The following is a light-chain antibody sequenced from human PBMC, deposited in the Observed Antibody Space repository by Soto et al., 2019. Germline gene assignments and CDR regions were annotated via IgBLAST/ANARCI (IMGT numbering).Light chain of an antibody. Sequence: EIVLTQSPGTLSLSPGGRATLSCRASQSVTGSYLAWYQQKPGQAPRLLIYGASSRASGIPDRFSGSGSGTDFTLTISRLEPEDFAVYYCQQYGSSPPVTFGPGTKVDIK. J-gene: IGKJ3*01. CDR1: QSVTGSY. V-gene: IGKV3-20*01. CDR3: QQYGSSPPVT. CDR2: GAS.